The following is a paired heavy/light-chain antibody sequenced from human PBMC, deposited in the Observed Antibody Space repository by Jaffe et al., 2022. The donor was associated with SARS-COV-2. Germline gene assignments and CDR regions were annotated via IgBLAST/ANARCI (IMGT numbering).Heavy chain of an antibody. D-gene: IGHD6-6*01. CDR3: ARRLIAGRRYYDY. V-gene: IGHV4-39*01. CDR2: FLNSETI. CDR1: GGSIRSDGYN. J-gene: IGHJ4*02. Sequence: QLQLQESGPGLVKPSETLSLTCTVSGGSIRSDGYNWGWIRQPPGKELEWIGGFLNSETIYYNPSLKSRVTISVDTSKNQFSLNLNSVTAADTAVYYCARRLIAGRRYYDYWGQGTLVIVS.
Light chain of an antibody. Sequence: DIVLTQTPLSSLVTLGQSASISCRSSRSLVHGDGNTYLSWLHQRPGQPPRLLIYKISNRFSGVPDRFSGSGAGTDFTLKISRVEAEDVGVYYCMQATQFPLTFGGGTKVEI. CDR1: RSLVHGDGNTY. J-gene: IGKJ4*01. V-gene: IGKV2-24*01. CDR3: MQATQFPLT. CDR2: KIS.